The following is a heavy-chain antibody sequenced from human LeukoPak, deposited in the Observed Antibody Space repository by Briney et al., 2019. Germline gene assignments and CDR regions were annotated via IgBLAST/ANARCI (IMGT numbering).Heavy chain of an antibody. CDR3: ARASRGGAVNFDY. CDR1: GFTFSHYA. J-gene: IGHJ4*02. Sequence: AGGSLRLSCAASGFTFSHYAMSWVRQGPGQGLERVSTIVGSGSDTYYGDSVKGRFTISRDNSKNTLFLQMNSLRADDTAVYYCARASRGGAVNFDYWGQGTLVTVSS. CDR2: IVGSGSDT. V-gene: IGHV3-23*01. D-gene: IGHD3-3*01.